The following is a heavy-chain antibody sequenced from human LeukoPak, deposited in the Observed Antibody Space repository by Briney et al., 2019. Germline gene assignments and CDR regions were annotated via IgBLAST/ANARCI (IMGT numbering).Heavy chain of an antibody. CDR1: GGSTSSSSYY. D-gene: IGHD3-3*01. J-gene: IGHJ5*02. CDR2: IYYSGST. CDR3: ARQGWVFGVVITWFDP. V-gene: IGHV4-39*01. Sequence: PSETLSLTCTVSGGSTSSSSYYWGWIRQPPGKGLEWIGSIYYSGSTYYNPSLKSRVTISVDTSKNQFSLKLRSVTAADTAVYYCARQGWVFGVVITWFDPWGQGTLVTVSS.